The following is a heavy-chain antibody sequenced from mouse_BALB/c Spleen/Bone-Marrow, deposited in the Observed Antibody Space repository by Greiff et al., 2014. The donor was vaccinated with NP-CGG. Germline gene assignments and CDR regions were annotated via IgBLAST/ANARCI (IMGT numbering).Heavy chain of an antibody. CDR3: NARGDYDFDYLDY. V-gene: IGHV14-4*02. CDR2: IDPEYGDT. J-gene: IGHJ2*01. D-gene: IGHD2-4*01. CDR1: GFNIKDYY. Sequence: VQLQQPGAELVRSGASVKLSCTASGFNIKDYYMHWVKQRPEQGLEWIGWIDPEYGDTEYAPKFQGKATMTADTSSNTAYLQLSSLTSEYSAVYYCNARGDYDFDYLDYWGQGTTLTVSS.